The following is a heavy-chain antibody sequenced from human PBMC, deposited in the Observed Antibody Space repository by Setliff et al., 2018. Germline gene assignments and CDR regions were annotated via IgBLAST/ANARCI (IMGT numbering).Heavy chain of an antibody. Sequence: PGGSLRLSCAASGFTFKNNGMNWVRQAPGKGLEWVSGINWDGRSIGYADSVKGRFTIFRDNAKNSLYLQMNSLRVEDTALYHCVRLGTVAAGDWGQGTLVTVSS. CDR1: GFTFKNNG. CDR3: VRLGTVAAGD. D-gene: IGHD6-19*01. J-gene: IGHJ4*02. CDR2: INWDGRSI. V-gene: IGHV3-20*01.